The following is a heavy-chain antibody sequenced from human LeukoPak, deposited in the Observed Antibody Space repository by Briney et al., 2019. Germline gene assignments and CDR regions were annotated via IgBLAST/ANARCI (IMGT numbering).Heavy chain of an antibody. Sequence: SETLSLTCTVSGGSISSYYWSWLRQPPGKGLEWIGYIYYSGSTNYNPSLKSRVTISVDTSKNQFSLKLSSVTAADTAVYYCAREYCSGGSCYPYYFDYWGQGTLVTVSS. CDR2: IYYSGST. J-gene: IGHJ4*02. V-gene: IGHV4-59*01. CDR1: GGSISSYY. D-gene: IGHD2-15*01. CDR3: AREYCSGGSCYPYYFDY.